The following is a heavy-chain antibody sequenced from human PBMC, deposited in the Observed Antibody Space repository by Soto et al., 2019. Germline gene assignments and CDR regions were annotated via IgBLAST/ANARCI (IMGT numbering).Heavy chain of an antibody. CDR2: INHSGST. CDR3: ARVSSSAAATGAFDI. CDR1: GGSFSGYY. J-gene: IGHJ3*02. V-gene: IGHV4-34*01. Sequence: SETLSLTCAVYGGSFSGYYWSWIRQPPGKGLEWIGEINHSGSTNYNPSLKSRVTISVDTSKNQFSLKLSSVTAADTAVYYCARVSSSAAATGAFDIWGQGIMVTVSS. D-gene: IGHD2-15*01.